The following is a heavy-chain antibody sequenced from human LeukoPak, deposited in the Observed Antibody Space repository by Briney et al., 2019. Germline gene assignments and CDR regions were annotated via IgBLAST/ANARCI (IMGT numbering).Heavy chain of an antibody. Sequence: SQTLSLTCAISGDSVSSNSAAWNWIGQSPSRGLEWLGRTFYRSKWYYDYALSVKSRVTINPDTSKNQFSLQLNSVTPEDTAVYYCAKDRPYYMDVWGKGTTVTVSS. CDR1: GDSVSSNSAA. V-gene: IGHV6-1*01. CDR3: AKDRPYYMDV. J-gene: IGHJ6*03. CDR2: TFYRSKWYY.